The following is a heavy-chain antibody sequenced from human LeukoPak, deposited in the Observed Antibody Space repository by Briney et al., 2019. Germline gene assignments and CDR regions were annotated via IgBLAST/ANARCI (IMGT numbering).Heavy chain of an antibody. CDR3: AREGYYYAMDV. CDR2: IGSSGSTI. CDR1: GFTFSGYE. J-gene: IGHJ6*02. Sequence: RPGGSLRLSCAASGFTFSGYEMNWVRQAPGKGLEWVSYIGSSGSTIYYADSVKGRFSISRDNAKDSLYLEMNSLRAEDTAVYYCAREGYYYAMDVWGQGTTVTVSS. V-gene: IGHV3-48*03.